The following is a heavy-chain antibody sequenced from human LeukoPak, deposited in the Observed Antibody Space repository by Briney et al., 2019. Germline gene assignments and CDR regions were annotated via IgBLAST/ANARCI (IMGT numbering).Heavy chain of an antibody. CDR1: GFTFSSYG. J-gene: IGHJ3*02. CDR2: IRYDGSNK. Sequence: PGGSLRLSCAASGFTFSSYGMHWVRQAPGKGLEWVAFIRYDGSNKYYADSVKGRFTISRDNSKNTLYLQMNSLRAEDTAVYYCAEDVIAARRGDAFDIWGQGTMVTVSS. D-gene: IGHD6-6*01. CDR3: AEDVIAARRGDAFDI. V-gene: IGHV3-30*02.